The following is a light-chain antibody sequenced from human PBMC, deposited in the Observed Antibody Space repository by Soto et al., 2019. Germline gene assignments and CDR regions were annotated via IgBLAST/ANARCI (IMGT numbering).Light chain of an antibody. Sequence: QSALTQPPSASGSPGQSVTIPCTGTSSDVGGYNYVSWYQQHPGKAPKLMIYEVSKRPSGVPDRLSGSKSGNTASLTVSGLQVEDEADYYCASYTGSDTLVFGGGTKVTVL. CDR1: SSDVGGYNY. J-gene: IGLJ2*01. CDR2: EVS. CDR3: ASYTGSDTLV. V-gene: IGLV2-8*01.